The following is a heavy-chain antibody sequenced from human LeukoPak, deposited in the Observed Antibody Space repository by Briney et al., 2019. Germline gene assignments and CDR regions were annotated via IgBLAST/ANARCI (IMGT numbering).Heavy chain of an antibody. CDR1: GFTFSSYW. V-gene: IGHV3-49*04. CDR2: IRSKAYGETT. D-gene: IGHD2-15*01. Sequence: GGSLRLSCAASGFTFSSYWMSWVRQAPGKGLEWVGFIRSKAYGETTEYAASVKGRFTISRDDSKSIAYLQMNSLETEDTAVYFCARGRYCSGGSCYGARWGQGTLVTVSS. J-gene: IGHJ4*02. CDR3: ARGRYCSGGSCYGAR.